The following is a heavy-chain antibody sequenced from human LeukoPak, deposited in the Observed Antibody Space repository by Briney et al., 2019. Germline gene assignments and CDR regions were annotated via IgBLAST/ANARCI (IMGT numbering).Heavy chain of an antibody. V-gene: IGHV3-21*01. CDR2: ISSSSSYI. Sequence: KPGGSLRLSCAASGFTFSSYSMNWVRQAPGKGLEWVSSISSSSSYIYYADSVKGRFTISRDNAKNSLYLQMNSLRAEDTAVYYCVRAEGVVPAAILDYWGQGTLVTVSS. D-gene: IGHD2-2*01. CDR1: GFTFSSYS. CDR3: VRAEGVVPAAILDY. J-gene: IGHJ4*02.